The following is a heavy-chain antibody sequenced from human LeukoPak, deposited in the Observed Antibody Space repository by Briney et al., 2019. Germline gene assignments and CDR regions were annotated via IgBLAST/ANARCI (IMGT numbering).Heavy chain of an antibody. CDR1: GGSFSGYY. CDR3: ARGRLTTIGNYYYYMDV. J-gene: IGHJ6*03. Sequence: PSETLSLTCGVSGGSFSGYYWSWIRQPPGKGLEWIGEINHSGSTNYNPSLKSRVTISVDTSKNQFSLKLSSVTAADTAVYYRARGRLTTIGNYYYYMDVWGKGTTVTVSS. CDR2: INHSGST. D-gene: IGHD3-16*01. V-gene: IGHV4-34*01.